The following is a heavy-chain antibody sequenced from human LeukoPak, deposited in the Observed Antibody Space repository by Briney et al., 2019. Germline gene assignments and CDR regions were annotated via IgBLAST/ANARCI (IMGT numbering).Heavy chain of an antibody. V-gene: IGHV1-18*01. CDR3: ARGYCSSTSCYNEYFQH. D-gene: IGHD2-2*02. Sequence: ASVKVSCKASGYTFTSYGISWVRQAPGQGLEWMGWISAYNGNTNYAQKLQGRVTMTTDTSTSTAYMELSSLRSEDTAVYYCARGYCSSTSCYNEYFQHWGQGTLVTVSS. J-gene: IGHJ1*01. CDR2: ISAYNGNT. CDR1: GYTFTSYG.